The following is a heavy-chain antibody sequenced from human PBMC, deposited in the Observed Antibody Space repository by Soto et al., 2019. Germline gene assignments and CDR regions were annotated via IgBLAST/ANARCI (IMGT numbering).Heavy chain of an antibody. CDR2: INPNSGGT. V-gene: IGHV1-2*04. Sequence: GASVKVSCKASGYTFTGYYMHWVRQAPGQGLEWMGWINPNSGGTNYAQKFQGWVTMTRDTSISTAYMELSRLRSDDTAVYYCAGCYYYDSSGYFGDYYYGMDVWGQGTTVTVSS. J-gene: IGHJ6*02. CDR1: GYTFTGYY. D-gene: IGHD3-22*01. CDR3: AGCYYYDSSGYFGDYYYGMDV.